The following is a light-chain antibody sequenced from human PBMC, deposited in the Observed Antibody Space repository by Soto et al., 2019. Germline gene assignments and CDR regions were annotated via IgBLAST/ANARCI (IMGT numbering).Light chain of an antibody. V-gene: IGLV2-14*01. CDR1: SSDVGRYTY. Sequence: QSALTQPASVSGSPGQSITISCAGTSSDVGRYTYVSWYQQHPGKAPKLIIYDVYNRPSGVSTRFSGSKSGNTASLTISGIQAEDEADYYCTSYTSTSTPYVFGGGTKLTVL. CDR2: DVY. J-gene: IGLJ1*01. CDR3: TSYTSTSTPYV.